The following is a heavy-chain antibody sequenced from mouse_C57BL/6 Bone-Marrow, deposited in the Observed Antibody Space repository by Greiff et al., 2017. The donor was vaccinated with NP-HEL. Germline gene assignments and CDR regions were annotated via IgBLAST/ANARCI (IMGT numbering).Heavy chain of an antibody. CDR2: IYPAGSNT. CDR3: ARDYDDYDWAEDY. V-gene: IGHV1-66*01. Sequence: VQLQQSGPELVKPGASVKISCKASGYSFTSYYIHWVKQRPGQGLEWIGWIYPAGSNTKYNEKFKGEATLTVDTSSSTAYMQLSSLTSEDSAVYYCARDYDDYDWAEDYWGQGTSVTVAS. J-gene: IGHJ4*01. D-gene: IGHD2-4*01. CDR1: GYSFTSYY.